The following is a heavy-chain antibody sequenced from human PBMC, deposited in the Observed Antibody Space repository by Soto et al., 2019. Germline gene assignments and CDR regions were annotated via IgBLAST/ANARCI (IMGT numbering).Heavy chain of an antibody. CDR2: IIPIFGTA. D-gene: IGHD3-22*01. CDR1: GGTFSSYA. J-gene: IGHJ6*02. Sequence: SVKVSCKASGGTFSSYAISWVRQAPGQGLEWMGGIIPIFGTANYAQKFQGRVTITADESTSTAYMELSSLRSEDTAVYYCARDLNYYDSSGYYPQVGMDVWGQGTTVTVSS. V-gene: IGHV1-69*13. CDR3: ARDLNYYDSSGYYPQVGMDV.